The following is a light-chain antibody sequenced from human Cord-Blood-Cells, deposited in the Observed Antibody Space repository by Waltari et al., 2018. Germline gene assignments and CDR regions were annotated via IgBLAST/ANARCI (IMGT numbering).Light chain of an antibody. J-gene: IGLJ2*01. CDR3: SSYAGSNVV. V-gene: IGLV2-8*01. CDR2: EVS. CDR1: SSDVGGYNY. Sequence: QSALTQPPSASGSPGQSVTISCTGTSSDVGGYNYVSWYHQHQGKAHKLMIYEVSKRPSGVPDRFSGSKSGNTASLTVAGLQAEDEADYCCSSYAGSNVVFGGGTKLTVL.